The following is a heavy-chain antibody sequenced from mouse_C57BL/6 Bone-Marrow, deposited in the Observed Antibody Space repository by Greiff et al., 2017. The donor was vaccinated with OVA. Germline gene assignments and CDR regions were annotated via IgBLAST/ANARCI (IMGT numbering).Heavy chain of an antibody. D-gene: IGHD2-4*01. CDR2: ISDGGSYT. V-gene: IGHV5-4*01. J-gene: IGHJ2*01. CDR1: GFTFSSYA. CDR3: ARGYDYGFDY. Sequence: EVQRVESGGGLVKPGGSLKLSCAASGFTFSSYAMSWVRQTPEKRLEWVATISDGGSYTYYPDNVKGRFTISRDNAKNNLYLQMSHLKSEDTAMYYCARGYDYGFDYWGQGTTLTVSS.